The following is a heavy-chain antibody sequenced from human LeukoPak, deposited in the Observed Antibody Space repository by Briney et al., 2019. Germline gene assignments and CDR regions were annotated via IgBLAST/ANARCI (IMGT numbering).Heavy chain of an antibody. CDR3: AKVKHYPSDYYYYGMDV. J-gene: IGHJ6*02. D-gene: IGHD3-3*02. V-gene: IGHV3-23*01. CDR2: ISGSGGST. Sequence: GGSLRLSCAASGFTFSSYAMSWVRQAPGKGLEWVSAISGSGGSTYYADSVKGRFTISRDNSKNTLYLQMNSLRAEDTAVYYCAKVKHYPSDYYYYGMDVWGQGTTVTVSS. CDR1: GFTFSSYA.